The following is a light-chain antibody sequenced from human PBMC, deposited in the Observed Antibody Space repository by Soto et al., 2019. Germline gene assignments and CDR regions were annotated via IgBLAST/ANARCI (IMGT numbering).Light chain of an antibody. CDR1: SSDVGGYNY. V-gene: IGLV2-14*01. CDR3: SSYTSSSTRV. Sequence: QSVLTQPASVSGSPGQSITISCTGTSSDVGGYNYVSWYQPHPGKAPKLMIYDVSNRPSGVSNRFSGSKSGNTASLTISGLKAEDEADAYCSSYTSSSTRVFGGGTQLTVL. CDR2: DVS. J-gene: IGLJ3*02.